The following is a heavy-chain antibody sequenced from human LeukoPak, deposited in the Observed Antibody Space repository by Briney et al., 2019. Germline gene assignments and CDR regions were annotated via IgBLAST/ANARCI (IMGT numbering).Heavy chain of an antibody. CDR3: ARDFGTYYMDV. CDR1: GFTFSNYG. Sequence: PGGTLRLSCAASGFTFSNYGMSWVRQAPGKGLEWVSGISGSGGSTYYADSVKGRFTISRDNAKNSLYLQMNSLRAEDTAVYYCARDFGTYYMDVWGKGTTVTISS. D-gene: IGHD1-1*01. J-gene: IGHJ6*03. V-gene: IGHV3-23*01. CDR2: ISGSGGST.